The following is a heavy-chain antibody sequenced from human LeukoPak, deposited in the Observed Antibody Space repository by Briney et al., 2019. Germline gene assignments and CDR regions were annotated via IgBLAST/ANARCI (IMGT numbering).Heavy chain of an antibody. D-gene: IGHD2-2*02. Sequence: GGSLRLSRAASGFTFSSYWMSWVRQAPGKGLEWVANIKQDGSEKYYVDSVKGRFTISRDNAKNSLYLQMNSLRAEDTAVYYCASPHSVYCSSTSCYMGADYWGQGTLVTVSS. CDR2: IKQDGSEK. V-gene: IGHV3-7*01. J-gene: IGHJ4*02. CDR3: ASPHSVYCSSTSCYMGADY. CDR1: GFTFSSYW.